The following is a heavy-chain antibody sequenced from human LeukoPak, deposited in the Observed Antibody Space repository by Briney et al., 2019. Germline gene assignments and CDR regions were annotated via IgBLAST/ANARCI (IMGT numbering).Heavy chain of an antibody. CDR3: AKVRGQWLEQGAFDT. D-gene: IGHD6-19*01. Sequence: GGSLRLSCAASGFTFSTYAMSWVRQAPGKGLECVSVISGNSASTYYADSVKGRFTTSRDNSKSTLYVQMNSLRVEDTAVYYCAKVRGQWLEQGAFDTWGQGTMVTVSS. CDR2: ISGNSAST. V-gene: IGHV3-23*01. J-gene: IGHJ3*02. CDR1: GFTFSTYA.